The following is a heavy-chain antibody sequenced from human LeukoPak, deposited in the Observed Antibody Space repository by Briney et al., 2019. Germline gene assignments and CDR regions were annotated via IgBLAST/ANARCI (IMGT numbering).Heavy chain of an antibody. V-gene: IGHV3-30*02. Sequence: GVTLRLSCVASGFTFSSYGMSWVRQAPGKGLEWVAFIRYDGCRKYYADSVKGRFTISRDNSKNTLYLQMNSLRAEDTAMYYCAKVSLNMVNDAFDIWGQGTMVSVSS. D-gene: IGHD4/OR15-4a*01. J-gene: IGHJ3*02. CDR3: AKVSLNMVNDAFDI. CDR1: GFTFSSYG. CDR2: IRYDGCRK.